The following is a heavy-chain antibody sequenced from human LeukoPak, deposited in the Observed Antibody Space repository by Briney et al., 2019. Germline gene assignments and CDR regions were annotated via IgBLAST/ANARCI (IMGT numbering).Heavy chain of an antibody. Sequence: GGSLRLSCAASGFTFRSYWMSWVRQAPGKGLVWVSRINSDGSSTSYADSVKGRFTISRDNAKNTLYLQMNSLRAEDTAVYYCASLSVTTTPYYYYYMDVWGKGTTVTVSS. CDR1: GFTFRSYW. CDR2: INSDGSST. CDR3: ASLSVTTTPYYYYYMDV. J-gene: IGHJ6*03. V-gene: IGHV3-74*01. D-gene: IGHD4-11*01.